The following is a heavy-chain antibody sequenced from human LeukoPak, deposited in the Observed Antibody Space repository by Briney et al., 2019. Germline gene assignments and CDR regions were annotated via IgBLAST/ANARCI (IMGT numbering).Heavy chain of an antibody. Sequence: GGSLRLSCAASGFTFSSYGMHWVRQAPGKGLEWVAVISYDGSNKYYADSVKGRFTISRDNSKNTLYLQMNSLRAEDTAVYYCARETAAAGEGFDYWGQGTLVTVSS. D-gene: IGHD6-13*01. V-gene: IGHV3-30*03. CDR2: ISYDGSNK. J-gene: IGHJ4*02. CDR3: ARETAAAGEGFDY. CDR1: GFTFSSYG.